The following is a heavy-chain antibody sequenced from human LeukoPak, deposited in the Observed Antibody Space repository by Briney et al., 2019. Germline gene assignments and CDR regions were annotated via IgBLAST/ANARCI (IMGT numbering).Heavy chain of an antibody. Sequence: SETLSLTCSVSGVSISSSADYWGWLRQPPGRGLEWIVNIYYSGSTYYNPSLESRITISVDTSKNQFSLKLNSVTAAHTAIYYSARQLYSGSFPSCGQGTLVTVSS. CDR2: IYYSGST. CDR3: ARQLYSGSFPS. D-gene: IGHD1-26*01. CDR1: GVSISSSADY. V-gene: IGHV4-39*01. J-gene: IGHJ5*02.